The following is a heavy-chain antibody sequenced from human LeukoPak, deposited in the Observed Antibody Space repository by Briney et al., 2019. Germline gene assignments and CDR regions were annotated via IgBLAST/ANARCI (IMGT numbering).Heavy chain of an antibody. Sequence: ASVKVSCKASGYTFTSHFMHWVRQAPGQGLERMGIINPRGGSTSYTQKFQGRVTMTRDTSTSTVYMELSRLRSDDTAVYYCARAPTPLWPLGPGDYWGQGTLVTVSS. J-gene: IGHJ4*02. CDR2: INPRGGST. CDR1: GYTFTSHF. D-gene: IGHD3-10*01. CDR3: ARAPTPLWPLGPGDY. V-gene: IGHV1-46*01.